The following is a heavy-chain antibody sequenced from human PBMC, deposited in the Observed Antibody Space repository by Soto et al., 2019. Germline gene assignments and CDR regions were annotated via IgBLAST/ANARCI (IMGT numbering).Heavy chain of an antibody. V-gene: IGHV3-23*01. CDR3: AKDRETSMVGSYFDS. D-gene: IGHD3-10*01. CDR2: ISGSGGTT. CDR1: GFTFSNYA. Sequence: EVQLLESGGGLVQPGGSLRVSCAASGFTFSNYAMSWVRQTPGRGLKWVSGISGSGGTTDYADSAKGRFTISRDKSKNTLYLQMNSLRPEDTAVYYCAKDRETSMVGSYFDSWGQGTMVTVSS. J-gene: IGHJ4*02.